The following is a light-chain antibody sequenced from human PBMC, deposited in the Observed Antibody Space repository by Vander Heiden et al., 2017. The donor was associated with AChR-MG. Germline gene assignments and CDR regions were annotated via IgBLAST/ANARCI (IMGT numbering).Light chain of an antibody. V-gene: IGKV3-15*01. J-gene: IGKJ2*01. CDR2: GAS. CDR1: QSVSSN. Sequence: EIVMTQSPATLSVSPGERATLSCRASQSVSSNLAWYQQKPGQAPRLLIYGASTRATGNPARVSWRGSGTEFTLTISSLQSEDFAVYYCQQYNNWPDTFGQGTKLEIK. CDR3: QQYNNWPDT.